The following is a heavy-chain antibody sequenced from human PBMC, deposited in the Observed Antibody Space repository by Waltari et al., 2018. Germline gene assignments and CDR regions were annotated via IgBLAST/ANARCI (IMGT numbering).Heavy chain of an antibody. CDR2: ISGRGGST. Sequence: VQLLESGGGLVQSGGSLRLSCAASGFTFRSYAMNWVRQAPGKGVEGVVCISGRGGSTDYADSVNGRFTISRDKSKNTLYLQMNNLRVEDTAVYYCASSLYGDYTQIWGRVFDYWGQGTLVTVSS. J-gene: IGHJ4*02. V-gene: IGHV3-23*01. CDR3: ASSLYGDYTQIWGRVFDY. CDR1: GFTFRSYA. D-gene: IGHD4-17*01.